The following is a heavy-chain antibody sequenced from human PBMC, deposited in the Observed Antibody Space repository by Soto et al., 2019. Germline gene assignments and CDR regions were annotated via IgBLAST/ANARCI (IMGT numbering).Heavy chain of an antibody. J-gene: IGHJ6*02. CDR1: GFTFSSYA. CDR3: AREGPEYGMDV. Sequence: QVQLVESGGGVVQPGRSLRLSCAASGFTFSSYAMHWVRQAPGKGLEWVAVISYDGSNKYYADSVKGRFTISRDNSKNALYLQMNSRGAEDTAVYYCAREGPEYGMDVWGQGTTVTVSS. CDR2: ISYDGSNK. V-gene: IGHV3-30-3*01.